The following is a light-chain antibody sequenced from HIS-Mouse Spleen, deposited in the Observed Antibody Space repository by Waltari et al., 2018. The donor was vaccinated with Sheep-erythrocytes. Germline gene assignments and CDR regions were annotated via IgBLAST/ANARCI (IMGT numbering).Light chain of an antibody. CDR1: SSDVGGYNY. CDR3: CSYAGSYNHV. J-gene: IGLJ1*01. Sequence: QSALTQPRSVSGSPGPSVTISCTGTSSDVGGYNYFPWYQQHPGKAPKLMIYDVSKRPSGVPDRFSGSKSGNTASLTISGLQAEDEADYYCCSYAGSYNHVFATGTKVTVL. V-gene: IGLV2-11*01. CDR2: DVS.